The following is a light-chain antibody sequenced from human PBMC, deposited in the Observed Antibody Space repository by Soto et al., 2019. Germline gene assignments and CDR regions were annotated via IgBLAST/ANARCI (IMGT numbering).Light chain of an antibody. CDR3: QQRDNGLT. CDR2: DAS. V-gene: IGKV3-11*01. J-gene: IGKJ4*01. CDR1: QSVDRY. Sequence: EIVLTQSPATLSLSPGERATLSCRASQSVDRYLAGYQQKPGQAPRLLIFDASNRATGIPARFSGSGSGTDFTLTIISLESEDFAVYYCQQRDNGLTFGGGTKVE.